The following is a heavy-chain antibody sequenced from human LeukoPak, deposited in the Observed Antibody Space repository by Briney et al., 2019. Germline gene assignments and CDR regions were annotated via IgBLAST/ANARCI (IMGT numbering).Heavy chain of an antibody. CDR3: AREGYSSGYIDY. V-gene: IGHV3-74*01. Sequence: GGSLRLSCAASGFTFSSYCMKWVLRAPGKGLVGVSRNNNDESSKSYADSVKGRFTISRDNAKNTLYLQMNSLRAEDTAVYYCAREGYSSGYIDYWGQGTLVTVSS. CDR1: GFTFSSYC. CDR2: NNNDESSK. D-gene: IGHD3-22*01. J-gene: IGHJ4*02.